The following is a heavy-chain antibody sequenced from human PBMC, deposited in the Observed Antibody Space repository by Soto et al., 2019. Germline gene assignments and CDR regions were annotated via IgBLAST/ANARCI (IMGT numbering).Heavy chain of an antibody. J-gene: IGHJ4*02. CDR1: GGSISSGDYY. V-gene: IGHV4-30-4*01. CDR3: AGEYYYDSCGSYFDY. D-gene: IGHD3-22*01. Sequence: SETLSLTCTVSGGSISSGDYYWSWIRQPPGKGLEWIGYIYYSGSTYYNPSLKSRVTISVDTSKNQFSLKLSSVTAADTAVYYCAGEYYYDSCGSYFDYWGQGTLVAVSS. CDR2: IYYSGST.